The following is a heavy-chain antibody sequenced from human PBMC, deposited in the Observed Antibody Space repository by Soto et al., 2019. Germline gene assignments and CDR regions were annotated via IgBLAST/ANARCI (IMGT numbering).Heavy chain of an antibody. CDR2: ISDRGDTT. J-gene: IGHJ4*02. CDR1: GFTISRYA. Sequence: EVQLLESGGGLVQPGGSLRLSCAVSGFTISRYAMSWVRQAPGKGLEWVSAISDRGDTTHYADSVKGRFTISRDTSTNTLCLQMNTLRAEDTAVYDCAKDKSGTTSFDYWGRGTPVTVSS. D-gene: IGHD1-1*01. CDR3: AKDKSGTTSFDY. V-gene: IGHV3-23*01.